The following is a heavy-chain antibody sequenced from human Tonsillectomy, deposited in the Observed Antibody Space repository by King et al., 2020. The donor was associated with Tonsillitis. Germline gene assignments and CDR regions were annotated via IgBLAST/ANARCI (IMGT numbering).Heavy chain of an antibody. CDR2: ISSSSQYI. J-gene: IGHJ6*02. CDR1: GLTFSTYS. Sequence: VQLVQSGGGLVKPGGSLRLSCAASGLTFSTYSMNWVRQAPGKGLEWVSSISSSSQYIYYADSVKGRFTISRDNAKNSLFLHMNSLRVEDTAVYYCARGAAAAGTFAMDVWGQGTTVTVSS. CDR3: ARGAAAAGTFAMDV. V-gene: IGHV3-21*01. D-gene: IGHD6-13*01.